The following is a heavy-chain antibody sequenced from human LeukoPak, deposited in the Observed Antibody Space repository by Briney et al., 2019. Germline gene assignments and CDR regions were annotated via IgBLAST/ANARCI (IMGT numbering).Heavy chain of an antibody. D-gene: IGHD3-22*01. CDR1: GGTFSIYA. CDR2: IIPIFGTA. V-gene: IGHV1-69*13. Sequence: SVKVSCKASGGTFSIYAISWVRQAPGQGLEWMGGIIPIFGTANYAQKFQGRVTITADEPTSTAYMELSSLRSEDTAVYYCARGYYYDSSGYFDYWGQGTLVTVSS. CDR3: ARGYYYDSSGYFDY. J-gene: IGHJ4*02.